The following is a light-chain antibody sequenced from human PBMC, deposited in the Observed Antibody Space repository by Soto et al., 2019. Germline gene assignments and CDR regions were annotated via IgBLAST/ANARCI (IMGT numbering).Light chain of an antibody. CDR1: ESVSSY. CDR3: QQRSNWLLT. Sequence: EIVLTQSPATLSLSPGERATLSCRASESVSSYLAWYQQKPGQAPRLLIYDASNRATGIPARFSGSGSGTDFTLTISSLEAEDFAVYYCQQRSNWLLTFGGGTKMEIK. V-gene: IGKV3-11*01. J-gene: IGKJ4*01. CDR2: DAS.